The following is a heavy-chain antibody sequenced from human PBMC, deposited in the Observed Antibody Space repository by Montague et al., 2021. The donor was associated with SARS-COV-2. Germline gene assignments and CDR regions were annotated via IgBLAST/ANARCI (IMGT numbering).Heavy chain of an antibody. J-gene: IGHJ4*02. D-gene: IGHD2-15*01. CDR1: GGSISSFY. CDR3: ARHYSATLPAVY. Sequence: SETLSLTCTVSGGSISSFYWSWFRQPPGKGLEWIGYISDSGSTNYNPSLTSRVTMSVDTFKNQFSLKVNSVTAADTAVYYCARHYSATLPAVYGGQGPLVTVSS. CDR2: ISDSGST. V-gene: IGHV4-59*08.